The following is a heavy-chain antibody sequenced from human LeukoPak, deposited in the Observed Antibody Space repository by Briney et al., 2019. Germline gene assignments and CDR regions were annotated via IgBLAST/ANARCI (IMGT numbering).Heavy chain of an antibody. CDR2: INHSGST. CDR3: ARGRNIVATPNFDY. CDR1: GGSFSGYY. J-gene: IGHJ4*02. D-gene: IGHD5-12*01. V-gene: IGHV4-34*01. Sequence: PSETLSLTCAVYGGSFSGYYWSWIRQPPGKGLEWIGEINHSGSTNYNPSLKSRVTISVDTSKNQFSLKLSSVTAADTAVYYCARGRNIVATPNFDYWGQGTLVTVSS.